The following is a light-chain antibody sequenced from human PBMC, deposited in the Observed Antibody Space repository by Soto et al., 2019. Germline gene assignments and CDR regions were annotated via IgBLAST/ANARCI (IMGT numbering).Light chain of an antibody. CDR2: WAS. J-gene: IGKJ1*01. CDR1: QSVLSTSNNRNY. CDR3: QQYYTTPHT. V-gene: IGKV4-1*01. Sequence: DIVMTQSADSLDVSLGERATINCKSSQSVLSTSNNRNYLAWYQHKPGQPPKLLVSWASTRESGVPDRFSGSGSGTDFTLTISSLQAEDAAVYYCQQYYTTPHTFGQGTKVEIK.